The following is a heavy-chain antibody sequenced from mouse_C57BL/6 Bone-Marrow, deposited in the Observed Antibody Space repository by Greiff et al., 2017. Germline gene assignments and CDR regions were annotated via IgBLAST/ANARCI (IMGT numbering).Heavy chain of an antibody. Sequence: VKLVESGAELVRPGASVKLSCKASGYTFPDYYINWVKQRPGQGLEWIAMIYPGSGNTYYNEKFNGKATLTAEQSSSTAYMQLSSLTSEDSAVYFCARSAYDYDVWFAYWDQGTLVTVSA. CDR3: ARSAYDYDVWFAY. D-gene: IGHD2-4*01. V-gene: IGHV1-76*01. CDR1: GYTFPDYY. CDR2: IYPGSGNT. J-gene: IGHJ3*01.